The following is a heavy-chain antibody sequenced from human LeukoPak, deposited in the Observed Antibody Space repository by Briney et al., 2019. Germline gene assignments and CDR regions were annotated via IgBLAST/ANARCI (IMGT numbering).Heavy chain of an antibody. Sequence: PGGSLRLSCTASGFTFCDYYLNWVPQAPGKGLEWVGFIRGKPYGGTTEYAASVKGRFTISRDDSKNIAYLQMNSLKTEDTAVYYCARGGFDYWGQGTLGTVSS. CDR1: GFTFCDYY. CDR3: ARGGFDY. CDR2: IRGKPYGGTT. V-gene: IGHV3-49*04. J-gene: IGHJ4*02. D-gene: IGHD2-15*01.